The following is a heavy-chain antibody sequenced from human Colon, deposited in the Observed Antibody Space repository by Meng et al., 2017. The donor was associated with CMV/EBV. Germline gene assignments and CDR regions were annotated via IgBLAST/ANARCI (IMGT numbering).Heavy chain of an antibody. CDR2: ISGSGSTI. D-gene: IGHD3-22*01. J-gene: IGHJ4*02. CDR1: GFTFSSYW. Sequence: GGSLRLSCAASGFTFSSYWMSWVRQAPGKGLEWVSYISGSGSTIYYADSVKGRFTISRDNAKNSLYLQMNSLRAEDTAVYYCARDGGYYDSSGYPVGLDYWGQGTLVTVSS. V-gene: IGHV3-48*04. CDR3: ARDGGYYDSSGYPVGLDY.